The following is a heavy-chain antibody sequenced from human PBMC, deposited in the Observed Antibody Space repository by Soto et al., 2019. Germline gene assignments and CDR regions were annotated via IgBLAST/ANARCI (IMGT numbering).Heavy chain of an antibody. CDR2: ISYDGSNK. Sequence: QVQLVESGGGVVQPGRSLRLSCAASGFTFSSYGMHWVRQAPGKGLEWVAVISYDGSNKYYADSVKDRFTISRDNSKNTLYLQMNSLRAEDTAVYYCAKNLDYLDGMDVWGQGTTVTVSS. CDR3: AKNLDYLDGMDV. CDR1: GFTFSSYG. D-gene: IGHD3-3*01. J-gene: IGHJ6*02. V-gene: IGHV3-30*18.